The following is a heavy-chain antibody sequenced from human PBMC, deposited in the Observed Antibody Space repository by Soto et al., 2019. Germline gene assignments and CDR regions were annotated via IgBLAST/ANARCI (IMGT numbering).Heavy chain of an antibody. D-gene: IGHD1-26*01. V-gene: IGHV4-4*02. CDR2: IFHRGSA. Sequence: SETLSLTCDVSGGSIITNHWWTWVRQAPGKGLEWIGEIFHRGSAHHNPSLKSRVTLSADTSKNQISLKLTSPTAADTAVYYCARGVGSSPPQYWGRGTLVTVSS. CDR3: ARGVGSSPPQY. CDR1: GGSIITNHW. J-gene: IGHJ4*02.